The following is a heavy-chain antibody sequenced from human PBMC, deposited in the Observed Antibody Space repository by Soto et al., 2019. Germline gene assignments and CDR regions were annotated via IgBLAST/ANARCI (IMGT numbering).Heavy chain of an antibody. J-gene: IGHJ6*02. V-gene: IGHV3-23*04. CDR2: IDGAGNDI. CDR3: AQRFSDGWEAGMDV. CDR1: GFAFSNFH. D-gene: IGHD6-19*01. Sequence: EMQVVESGGGLVQPGGSLRLSCAASGFAFSNFHMNWGRRAPGKGLQWVATIDGAGNDIHYADSVKGRFIVSRDHSKKTLHLQMAGLRDEDTAIYYCAQRFSDGWEAGMDVWGQGTTVTLSS.